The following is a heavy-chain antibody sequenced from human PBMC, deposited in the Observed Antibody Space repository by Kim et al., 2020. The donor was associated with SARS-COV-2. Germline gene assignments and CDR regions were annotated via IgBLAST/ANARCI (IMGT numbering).Heavy chain of an antibody. J-gene: IGHJ4*02. CDR1: GFTFGDYA. V-gene: IGHV3-49*04. CDR2: IRSTAYGGTT. CDR3: TRKSTADY. Sequence: GGSLRLSCTASGFTFGDYAMSWVRQAPGKGLEWISFIRSTAYGGTTEYAASLKGRFTISRDDSKSIAYLQMNSLKTEDTAVYYCTRKSTADYWGQGTLVTVSS.